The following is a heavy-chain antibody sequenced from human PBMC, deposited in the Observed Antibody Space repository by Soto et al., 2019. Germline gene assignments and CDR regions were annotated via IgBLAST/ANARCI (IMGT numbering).Heavy chain of an antibody. V-gene: IGHV3-23*01. J-gene: IGHJ4*02. CDR1: GFTFSSYA. CDR2: ISGRGGST. D-gene: IGHD2-15*01. Sequence: GGSLRLSCAASGFTFSSYAMSWVRQAPGKGLEWVSAISGRGGSTYYADSVKGRFTIPRDNSKSTLYLQMNSLRAEDTAVYYCAKEKGRGYGPHFDYWGQGTLVTVSS. CDR3: AKEKGRGYGPHFDY.